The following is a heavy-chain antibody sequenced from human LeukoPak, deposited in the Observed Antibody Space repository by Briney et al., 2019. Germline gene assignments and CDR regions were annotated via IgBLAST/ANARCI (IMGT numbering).Heavy chain of an antibody. CDR3: AKSGHSTSSWFDP. D-gene: IGHD6-6*01. CDR1: GFTFSSYA. Sequence: PGGSLRLSCAASGFTFSSYAMTWVRQAPGKGLEWVSAATGSSGGTYYADSVKGRFTISRDDSKSTLYLQMNSLRVEDTAVYYCAKSGHSTSSWFDPWGQGTLVIVSS. J-gene: IGHJ5*02. CDR2: ATGSSGGT. V-gene: IGHV3-23*01.